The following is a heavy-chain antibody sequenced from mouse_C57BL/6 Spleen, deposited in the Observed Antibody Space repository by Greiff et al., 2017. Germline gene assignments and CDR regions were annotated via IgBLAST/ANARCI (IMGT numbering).Heavy chain of an antibody. D-gene: IGHD2-3*01. CDR2: ISYSGST. V-gene: IGHV3-8*01. J-gene: IGHJ4*01. CDR1: GYSITSDY. CDR3: ARYLRDVYYDYAMDS. Sequence: DVKLQESGPGLAKPSQTLSLTCSVTGYSITSDYWNWIRKFPGNKLEYMGYISYSGSTYYNPSLKSRISISRDTSKNQYYLQLNSVTTEDTPTYYCARYLRDVYYDYAMDSWGQGTSVTVSS.